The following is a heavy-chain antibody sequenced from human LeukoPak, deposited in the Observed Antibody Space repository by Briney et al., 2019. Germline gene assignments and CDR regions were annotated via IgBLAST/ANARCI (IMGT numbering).Heavy chain of an antibody. CDR3: AKRGVVIRVILVGFHKQAYYFDS. J-gene: IGHJ4*02. V-gene: IGHV3-23*01. Sequence: GGSLRLSCAVSGITLSNCGMSWVRQAPGKGLEWVAGISDTGGSTNYADSVKGRFTISRDNPKNTLYLQMNSLRAEDTAVYFCAKRGVVIRVILVGFHKQAYYFDSWGQGALVTVSS. D-gene: IGHD3-22*01. CDR1: GITLSNCG. CDR2: ISDTGGST.